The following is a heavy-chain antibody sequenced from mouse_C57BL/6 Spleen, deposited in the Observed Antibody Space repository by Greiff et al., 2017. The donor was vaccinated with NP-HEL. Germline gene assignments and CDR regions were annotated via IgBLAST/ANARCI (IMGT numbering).Heavy chain of an antibody. D-gene: IGHD1-1*01. CDR2: IYPGDGDT. V-gene: IGHV1-82*01. CDR1: GYAFSSSW. J-gene: IGHJ3*01. CDR3: KNDNGSSPWFAY. Sequence: VQLQQSGPELVKPGASVKISCKASGYAFSSSWLNWVKQRPGKGLEWIGRIYPGDGDTNYNGKFKGKATLTADKSSSTACMQLNSLTSEDTEVYFCKNDNGSSPWFAYWGRGTLV.